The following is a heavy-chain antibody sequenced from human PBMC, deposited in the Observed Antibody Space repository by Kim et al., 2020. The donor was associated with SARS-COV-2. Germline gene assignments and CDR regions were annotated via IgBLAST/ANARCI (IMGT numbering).Heavy chain of an antibody. D-gene: IGHD3-22*01. CDR3: ARLYFDDGCGYRHFDY. Sequence: DCVKGRFTISRDNARNSLYLQMNSLRAEDTAVYSCARLYFDDGCGYRHFDYWGPGSLVTVSS. J-gene: IGHJ4*02. V-gene: IGHV3-48*03.